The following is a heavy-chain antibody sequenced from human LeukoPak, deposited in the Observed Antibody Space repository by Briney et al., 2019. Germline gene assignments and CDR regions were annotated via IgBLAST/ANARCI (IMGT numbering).Heavy chain of an antibody. V-gene: IGHV3-23*01. Sequence: GGSLRLSCAASGFTSSSYAMSWVRQAPGKGLEWVSAISGSGGSTYYADSVKGRFTISRDNSKNTLYLQMNSLRAEDTAVYYCAKGGLRYCSSTSCYYFDYWGQGTLVTVSS. CDR3: AKGGLRYCSSTSCYYFDY. J-gene: IGHJ4*02. CDR1: GFTSSSYA. D-gene: IGHD2-2*01. CDR2: ISGSGGST.